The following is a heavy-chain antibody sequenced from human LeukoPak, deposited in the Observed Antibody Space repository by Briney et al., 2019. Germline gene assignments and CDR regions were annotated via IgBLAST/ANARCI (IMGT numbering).Heavy chain of an antibody. D-gene: IGHD6-6*01. CDR3: AKGAQQIAARPLTG. V-gene: IGHV3-30*18. J-gene: IGHJ4*02. CDR2: ISYDGSNK. CDR1: GFTFSSYG. Sequence: PGGSLRLSCAASGFTFSSYGMHWVRQAPGKGLEWVAVISYDGSNKYYADSVKGRFTISRDNSKNTLYLQMNSLRAEDTAVYYCAKGAQQIAARPLTGWGQGTLATVSS.